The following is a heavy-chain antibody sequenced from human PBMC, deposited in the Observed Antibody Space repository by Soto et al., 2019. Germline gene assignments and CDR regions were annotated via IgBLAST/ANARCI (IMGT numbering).Heavy chain of an antibody. CDR1: GFTFSDFY. CDR2: ISPKSNYK. D-gene: IGHD2-21*01. J-gene: IGHJ4*02. CDR3: VRGGGGGQFDS. Sequence: GGSLRLSCEVSGFTFSDFYMSWIRQSPGKGLEWLSYISPKSNYKQYAESVKGRHTISRDNAKNSLSLQMNSLRVEDTAVYYCVRGGGGGQFDSWGQGTL. V-gene: IGHV3-11*06.